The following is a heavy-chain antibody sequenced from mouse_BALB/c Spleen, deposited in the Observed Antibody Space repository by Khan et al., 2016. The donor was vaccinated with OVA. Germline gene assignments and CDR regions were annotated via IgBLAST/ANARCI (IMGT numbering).Heavy chain of an antibody. D-gene: IGHD2-10*01. CDR2: IWGDGST. V-gene: IGHV2-6-7*01. J-gene: IGHJ4*01. CDR3: ARAYYGNYREAMDY. Sequence: QVQLKESGPDLVAPSQSLSITCTVSGFSLTGYGVNWVRQPPGKGLEWLGMIWGDGSTDYYSALKSRLSISKDNSKSQVFLKMNSLQTDDTARYYCARAYYGNYREAMDYWGQGTSVTVSS. CDR1: GFSLTGYG.